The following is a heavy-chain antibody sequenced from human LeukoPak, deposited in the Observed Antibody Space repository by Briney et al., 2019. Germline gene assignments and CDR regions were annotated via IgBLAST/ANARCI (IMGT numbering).Heavy chain of an antibody. V-gene: IGHV3-30*04. J-gene: IGHJ4*02. Sequence: PGGSLRLSRAASGFTFSTSAMHWVRQAPGKGLEWVAVISYDGSNKFYADSVKGRFTISRDNSKNTLYLQMNSLRAEDTAVYYCAKHGLPLVVISAPLDYWGQGTLVTVAS. D-gene: IGHD2-15*01. CDR1: GFTFSTSA. CDR2: ISYDGSNK. CDR3: AKHGLPLVVISAPLDY.